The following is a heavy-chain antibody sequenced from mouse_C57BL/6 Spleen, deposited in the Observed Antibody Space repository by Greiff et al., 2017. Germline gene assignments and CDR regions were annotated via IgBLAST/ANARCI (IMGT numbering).Heavy chain of an antibody. J-gene: IGHJ4*01. CDR3: ARGDYYGSSYVEAMDY. CDR1: GYAFSSSW. Sequence: VQLQQSGPELVKPGASVKISCKASGYAFSSSWMNWVKQRPGKGLAGIGRIYPGAGDINYNGKVKGKATLTADKSSCTAYMQLSSLTSEDSAVYFCARGDYYGSSYVEAMDYWGQGTSVTVSS. CDR2: IYPGAGDI. D-gene: IGHD1-1*01. V-gene: IGHV1-82*01.